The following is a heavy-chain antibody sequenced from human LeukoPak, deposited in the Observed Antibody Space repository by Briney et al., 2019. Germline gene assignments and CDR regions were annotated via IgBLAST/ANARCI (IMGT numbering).Heavy chain of an antibody. CDR3: ARETSGYDLDV. Sequence: GGSLRLSCAASGLTFSSYAMSWVRQVPGKGLEWVSAISGSGGSTYYADSVKGRFTISRDNAKNSLYLQMNSLRAEDTAVYYCARETSGYDLDVWGKGTTVTVSS. V-gene: IGHV3-23*01. D-gene: IGHD3-3*01. CDR2: ISGSGGST. CDR1: GLTFSSYA. J-gene: IGHJ6*04.